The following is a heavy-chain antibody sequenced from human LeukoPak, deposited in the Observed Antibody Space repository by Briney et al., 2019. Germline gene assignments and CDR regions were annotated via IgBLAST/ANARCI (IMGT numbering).Heavy chain of an antibody. CDR3: ARGTLAAYYDFWSGGNWFAP. J-gene: IGHJ5*02. V-gene: IGHV4-59*01. Sequence: SETLSLTCTVSGGSISSYYWSWIRQPAGKGLEWIGYIYYSGSTNYNPSLKSRVTISVDTSKNQFSLKLSSVTAADTAVYYCARGTLAAYYDFWSGGNWFAPWGQGTLVTVSS. CDR2: IYYSGST. CDR1: GGSISSYY. D-gene: IGHD3-3*01.